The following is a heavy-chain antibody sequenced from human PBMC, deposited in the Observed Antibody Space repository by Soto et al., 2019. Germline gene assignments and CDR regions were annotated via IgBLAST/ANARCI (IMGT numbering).Heavy chain of an antibody. CDR3: ARSGNAYNWFDP. Sequence: GGSLRLSCAASGFALSYYAMNWVRQAPGKGLEWVSYISSDDSTIYYADSVKGRFTISRDNAKNSLYLQINGLRAEDTAIYYCARSGNAYNWFDPCGQGTLVTVSS. CDR2: ISSDDSTI. CDR1: GFALSYYA. D-gene: IGHD3-10*01. J-gene: IGHJ5*02. V-gene: IGHV3-48*03.